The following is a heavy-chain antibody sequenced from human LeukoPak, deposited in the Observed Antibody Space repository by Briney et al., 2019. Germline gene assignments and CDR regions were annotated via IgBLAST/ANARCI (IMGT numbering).Heavy chain of an antibody. CDR1: GFTFISYA. V-gene: IGHV3-23*01. D-gene: IGHD2-2*01. Sequence: GGSLRFSCAASGFTFISYAMSWVRQARGKGLEWVSAISGSGGSTYYADSVKGRFTISRDNSKNTLYLQMNSLRAEDTAVYYCAKTTTDSSTSSPDWGQGTLVTVSS. CDR3: AKTTTDSSTSSPD. J-gene: IGHJ4*02. CDR2: ISGSGGST.